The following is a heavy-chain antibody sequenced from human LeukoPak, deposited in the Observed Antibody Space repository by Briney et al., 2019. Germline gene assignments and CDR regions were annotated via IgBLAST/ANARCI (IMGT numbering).Heavy chain of an antibody. D-gene: IGHD1-26*01. Sequence: GGSLRLSCAASGFTFSNYGMHWVRQAPGKGLEWVAIIWYDGSNKYYSDSVKGRFTISRDNSKNTLYLQMNSLRAEDTAVYCCARDLMGEDNYWGQGTLVTVSS. CDR1: GFTFSNYG. V-gene: IGHV3-33*01. CDR3: ARDLMGEDNY. J-gene: IGHJ4*02. CDR2: IWYDGSNK.